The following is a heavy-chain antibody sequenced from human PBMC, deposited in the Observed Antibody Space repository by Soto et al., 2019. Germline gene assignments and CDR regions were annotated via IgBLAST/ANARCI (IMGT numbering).Heavy chain of an antibody. CDR3: TTDLWRIAVVVGSTGYFKP. D-gene: IGHD2-15*01. CDR2: IKSKSDGGTT. CDR1: GFTFSDAW. V-gene: IGHV3-15*01. J-gene: IGHJ5*02. Sequence: PGVSLRLSCAASGFTFSDAWMSWVRQAPGKGLDWVGRIKSKSDGGTTEYAAPVRGRFTISRDDSKNTLYLQMNSVKTEETAVYYCTTDLWRIAVVVGSTGYFKPWGQGTPVTVSS.